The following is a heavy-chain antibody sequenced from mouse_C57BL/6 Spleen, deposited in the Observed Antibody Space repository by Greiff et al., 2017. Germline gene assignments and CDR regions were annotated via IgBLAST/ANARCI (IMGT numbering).Heavy chain of an antibody. CDR2: IRNKANGYTT. J-gene: IGHJ4*01. Sequence: EVKLMESGGGLVQPGGSLSLSCAASGFTFTDYYMSWVRQPPGKALEWLGFIRNKANGYTTEYSASVKGRFTISRDNSQSILYLQMNALRAEDSATYYCARSPYWAMDYWGQGTSVTVSS. D-gene: IGHD4-1*01. V-gene: IGHV7-3*01. CDR3: ARSPYWAMDY. CDR1: GFTFTDYY.